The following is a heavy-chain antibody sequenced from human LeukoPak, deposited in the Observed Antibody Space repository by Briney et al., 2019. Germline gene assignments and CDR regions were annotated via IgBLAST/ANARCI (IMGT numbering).Heavy chain of an antibody. Sequence: GGSLRLSCAASGFTFSSYSMNWVRQAPGKGLEWVSYISSSSTIYYADSVKGRFTISRDNAKNSLYLQMNSLRAEDTAVYYCAAFKASLGLDPWGQGTLVTASS. CDR2: ISSSSTI. J-gene: IGHJ5*02. CDR1: GFTFSSYS. CDR3: AAFKASLGLDP. V-gene: IGHV3-48*01.